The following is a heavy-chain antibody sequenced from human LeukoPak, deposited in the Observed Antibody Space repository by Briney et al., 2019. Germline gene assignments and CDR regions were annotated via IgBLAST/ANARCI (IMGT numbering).Heavy chain of an antibody. D-gene: IGHD4-11*01. Sequence: AGGSLRLSCAASGFTFSSYWMHWVRQGPGKGLVWVSRINTDGSGTMYADSVKGRFTISRDNAKNTLYLQMNSLRAEDTAVYYCASATVTTYDFYYYMDVWGKGTTVTVSS. CDR3: ASATVTTYDFYYYMDV. V-gene: IGHV3-74*03. J-gene: IGHJ6*03. CDR2: INTDGSGT. CDR1: GFTFSSYW.